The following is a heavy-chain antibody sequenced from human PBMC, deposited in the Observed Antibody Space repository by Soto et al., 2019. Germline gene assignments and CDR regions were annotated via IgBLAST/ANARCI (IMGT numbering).Heavy chain of an antibody. V-gene: IGHV6-1*01. CDR3: ARSEEDSDYYYYGMDV. Sequence: PSQTLSLTCAISGDSVSGNSAAWNWIRQSPSRGLEWLGRTYYRSRWYSDYAVSVRSRIDINADTSKNQVSLQLNSVTPEDTAVYYCARSEEDSDYYYYGMDVWGQGTTVTVSS. J-gene: IGHJ6*02. CDR2: TYYRSRWYS. D-gene: IGHD2-15*01. CDR1: GDSVSGNSAA.